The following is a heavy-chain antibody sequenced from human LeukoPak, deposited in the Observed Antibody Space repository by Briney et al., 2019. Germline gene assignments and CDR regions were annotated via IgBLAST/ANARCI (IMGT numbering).Heavy chain of an antibody. V-gene: IGHV3-48*03. J-gene: IGHJ3*02. CDR3: PLRGIAGRYAFHI. Sequence: GGSLRLSCAASGFTFSSFEMNWVRQAPGKGLEWVSYISSSGSTMYYADSVKGRFTISRDNAKNPLYLQMNNLRAEDTAVYYCPLRGIAGRYAFHIWGQGTMVTVSS. CDR2: ISSSGSTM. CDR1: GFTFSSFE. D-gene: IGHD6-6*01.